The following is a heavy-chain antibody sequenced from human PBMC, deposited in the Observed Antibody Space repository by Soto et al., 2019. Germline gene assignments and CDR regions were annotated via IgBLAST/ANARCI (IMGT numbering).Heavy chain of an antibody. J-gene: IGHJ6*03. Sequence: QLQLQESGPGLVKPSETLSLTCTVSGGSISSSRYYWGWIRQPPGKGLEWIGSIYYSGSTYYNPSLKCLVTISVDTSKNQCSLKPSSVTAAHAAVYCCASSPLRYCDWLLIGDYCYMDVLGKGTTVTVSS. CDR3: ASSPLRYCDWLLIGDYCYMDV. CDR2: IYYSGST. V-gene: IGHV4-39*01. D-gene: IGHD3-9*01. CDR1: GGSISSSRYY.